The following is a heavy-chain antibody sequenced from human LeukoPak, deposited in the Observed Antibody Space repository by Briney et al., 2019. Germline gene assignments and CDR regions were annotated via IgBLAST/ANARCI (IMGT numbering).Heavy chain of an antibody. D-gene: IGHD3-10*01. CDR3: ARETSITMVRGVFDP. Sequence: SVKVSCKASGGTFSSYAISWVRQAPGQGLEWMGGIIPIFGTANYAQKFQGRVTITADESTSTAYMELSSLRSEDTAVYYCARETSITMVRGVFDPWGQGTLVTVSS. J-gene: IGHJ5*02. CDR1: GGTFSSYA. CDR2: IIPIFGTA. V-gene: IGHV1-69*13.